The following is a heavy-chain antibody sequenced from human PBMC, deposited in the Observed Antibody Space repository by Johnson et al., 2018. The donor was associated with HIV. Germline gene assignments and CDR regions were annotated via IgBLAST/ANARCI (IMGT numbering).Heavy chain of an antibody. CDR1: GFTFSSYW. V-gene: IGHV3-7*05. CDR3: VSTLTGDFGAFDI. Sequence: VQLVESGGGLVQPGGSLRLSCAASGFTFSSYWMSWVRQAPGKGLEWVANIKQDGSAKYYVDSVTGRFTISRDNAKNSLYLQMNSLRAEDTAVYYCVSTLTGDFGAFDIWGQGTMVTVSS. J-gene: IGHJ3*02. CDR2: IKQDGSAK. D-gene: IGHD7-27*01.